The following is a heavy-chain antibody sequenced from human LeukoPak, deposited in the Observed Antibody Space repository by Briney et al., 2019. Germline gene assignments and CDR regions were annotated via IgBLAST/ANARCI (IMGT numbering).Heavy chain of an antibody. Sequence: SETLSLTCSVSGGSISSRTYYWGWIRQPPGKGLEWIGRIYTSGSTNYNPSLKSRVTISVDTSKNQFSLKLSSVTAADTAVYYCARVHTATFDYWGQGTLVTVSS. CDR2: IYTSGST. D-gene: IGHD5-18*01. CDR3: ARVHTATFDY. CDR1: GGSISSRTYY. V-gene: IGHV4-61*02. J-gene: IGHJ4*02.